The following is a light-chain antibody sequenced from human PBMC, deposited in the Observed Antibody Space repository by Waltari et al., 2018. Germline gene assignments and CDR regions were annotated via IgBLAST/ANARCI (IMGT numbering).Light chain of an antibody. CDR2: AAS. J-gene: IGKJ4*01. CDR3: QQLNNYPIT. CDR1: QGISSY. Sequence: DIQLTQSPSFLSASVGDRVTITCRASQGISSYLAWYQQKPGKDPKLLIYAASTLQSGVPSTFSGSGSGTEFTLTISSLQPEDFATYYCQQLNNYPITFGGGTKVEIK. V-gene: IGKV1-9*01.